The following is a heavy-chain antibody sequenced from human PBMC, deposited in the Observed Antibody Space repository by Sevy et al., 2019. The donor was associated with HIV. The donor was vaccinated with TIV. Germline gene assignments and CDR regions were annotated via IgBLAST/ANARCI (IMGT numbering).Heavy chain of an antibody. CDR1: GFTFSNAW. CDR2: IKSKTDGGTI. CDR3: STDPIIVLLVTDGMDV. J-gene: IGHJ6*02. Sequence: GGSLRLSCAASGFTFSNAWMSWVRQAPGKGLEWVGRIKSKTDGGTIDYAEPVKGRFTISRDDSKNKLYLQMNSLKTEDTAVYYCSTDPIIVLLVTDGMDVWGQGTTVTVSS. V-gene: IGHV3-15*01. D-gene: IGHD2-8*02.